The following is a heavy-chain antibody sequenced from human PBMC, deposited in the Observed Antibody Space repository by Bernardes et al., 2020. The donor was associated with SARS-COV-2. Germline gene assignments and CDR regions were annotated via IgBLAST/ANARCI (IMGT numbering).Heavy chain of an antibody. D-gene: IGHD3-10*01. CDR2: IGGSSGNI. V-gene: IGHV3-48*02. CDR3: ARRLIIEARAGLDV. CDR1: GFTFSDHG. J-gene: IGHJ6*02. Sequence: SLRLSCEGSGFTFSDHGMYWVRQAPGKGLEWVAYIGGSSGNINYAESVKGRFMVSRDNAKKSLFLQMDSLRDEDTAVYYCARRLIIEARAGLDVWGQGTTVTVSS.